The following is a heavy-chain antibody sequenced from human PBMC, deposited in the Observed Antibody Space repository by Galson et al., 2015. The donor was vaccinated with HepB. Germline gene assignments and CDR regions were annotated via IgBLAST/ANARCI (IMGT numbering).Heavy chain of an antibody. CDR2: FDPEDGET. J-gene: IGHJ5*02. CDR1: GYTLTELS. Sequence: SVKVSCKVSGYTLTELSMHWVRQAPGKGLEWMGGFDPEDGETIYAQKFQGRVTMTEDTSTDTAYMELGSLRSEDTAVYYCATVSGAIGYSYGFWVWFDPWGQGTLVTVSS. V-gene: IGHV1-24*01. D-gene: IGHD5-18*01. CDR3: ATVSGAIGYSYGFWVWFDP.